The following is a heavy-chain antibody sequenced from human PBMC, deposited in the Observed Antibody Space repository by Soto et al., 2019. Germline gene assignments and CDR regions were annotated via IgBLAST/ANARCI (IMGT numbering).Heavy chain of an antibody. CDR1: GFTFSSYW. CDR2: ISTDASST. CDR3: ARLPNKSPQN. V-gene: IGHV3-74*01. J-gene: IGHJ1*01. Sequence: EVQLVESGGGLVQPGGSLRLSCAASGFTFSSYWMHWVRQAPGKGLVWVSSISTDASSTSYADPVKGRFTSSRDNAKNKRYLPMNSVRAEDTAVYYCARLPNKSPQNWGQGTLVIVSP.